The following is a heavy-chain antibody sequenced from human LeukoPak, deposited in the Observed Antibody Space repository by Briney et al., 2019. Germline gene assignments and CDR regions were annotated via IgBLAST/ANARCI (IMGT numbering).Heavy chain of an antibody. CDR3: ARGRAFFD. D-gene: IGHD3-3*02. CDR2: IYTSGST. J-gene: IGHJ4*02. Sequence: SETLSLTCTVSGGSISGDYWSWIRQPAGTGLEWIGRIYTSGSTIYNPSLKSRVTISRDTSKNQFSLKLSSVTAADTAVYYCARGRAFFDWGQGTLVTVSS. CDR1: GGSISGDY. V-gene: IGHV4-4*07.